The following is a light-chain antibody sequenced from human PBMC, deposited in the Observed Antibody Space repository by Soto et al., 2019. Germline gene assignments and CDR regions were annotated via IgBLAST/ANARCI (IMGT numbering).Light chain of an antibody. CDR1: RSISDW. J-gene: IGKJ1*01. CDR2: DAS. V-gene: IGKV1-5*01. CDR3: LQYSSHSWT. Sequence: DIQMTQSPSTLSSSVGDRVTITCRASRSISDWLAWYQQKPGKAPNLLIFDASNLKSGVPSRFSGSGSGTEFTLTISRLQPDDVATYYCLQYSSHSWTFGQGTKVDIK.